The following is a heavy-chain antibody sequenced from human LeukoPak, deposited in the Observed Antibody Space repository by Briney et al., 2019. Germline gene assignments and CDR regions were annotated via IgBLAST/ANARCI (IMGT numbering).Heavy chain of an antibody. V-gene: IGHV3-23*01. CDR1: GFTFSDYY. Sequence: GGSLRLSCAASGFTFSDYYMSWIRQAPGKGLEWVSAISGSGGSTYYADSVKGRFTISRDNSKNTLYLQMNSLRAEDTAVYYCATRSYSSSPPGYYGMDVWGQGTTVTVSS. CDR2: ISGSGGST. J-gene: IGHJ6*02. CDR3: ATRSYSSSPPGYYGMDV. D-gene: IGHD6-13*01.